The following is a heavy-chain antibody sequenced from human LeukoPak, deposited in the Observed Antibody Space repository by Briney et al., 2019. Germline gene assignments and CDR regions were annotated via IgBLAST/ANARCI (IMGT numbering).Heavy chain of an antibody. J-gene: IGHJ4*02. CDR3: ARGRGATVITNFDY. Sequence: PGESLKISCKGSGYSFTSYWIGWVRQMPGKGLEWMGIISPGDSDTRYSPSFQGQVTMSADKSINTAYLQWGSLKASDTAMYYCARGRGATVITNFDYWGQGTLVTVSS. CDR1: GYSFTSYW. V-gene: IGHV5-51*01. D-gene: IGHD4-23*01. CDR2: ISPGDSDT.